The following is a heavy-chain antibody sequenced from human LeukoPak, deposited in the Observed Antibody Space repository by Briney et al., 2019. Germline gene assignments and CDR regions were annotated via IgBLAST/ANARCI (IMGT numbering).Heavy chain of an antibody. Sequence: QPGGSLRLSCAASGFTFSGSAMHWVRQASGKGLEWVGRIRSKANSYATAYAASVKGRFTISRDDSKNTAYLQMNSLKSEDTAVYYCTTYGSGRKFDYWGQGILVTVSS. D-gene: IGHD3-10*01. CDR2: IRSKANSYAT. V-gene: IGHV3-73*01. CDR1: GFTFSGSA. J-gene: IGHJ4*02. CDR3: TTYGSGRKFDY.